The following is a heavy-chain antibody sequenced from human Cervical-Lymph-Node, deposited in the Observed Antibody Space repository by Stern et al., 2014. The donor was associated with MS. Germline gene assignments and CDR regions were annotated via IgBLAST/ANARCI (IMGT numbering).Heavy chain of an antibody. CDR2: IKSNVDGGAA. CDR1: RFNLTDAW. Sequence: EVQLLESGGGLVKPGGSLRLSCTSSRFNLTDAWMSWVRQAPGKGLEWVGRIKSNVDGGAADFAAPVRGRFTFSRDESKNTLSLQMNSLKIEDTAIYYCTVTAGFHAYWGQGNLVTVSS. CDR3: TVTAGFHAY. J-gene: IGHJ4*02. V-gene: IGHV3-15*01. D-gene: IGHD3-16*01.